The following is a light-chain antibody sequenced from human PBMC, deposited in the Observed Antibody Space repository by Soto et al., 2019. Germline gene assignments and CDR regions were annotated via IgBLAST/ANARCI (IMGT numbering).Light chain of an antibody. CDR2: GAS. V-gene: IGKV3-15*01. CDR1: QSVSSN. Sequence: EIVLTQSPGILSLSPVKRATLSCRASQSVSSNLAWYQQKPGQAPRLLIYGASTRATGIPARFSGSGSGTEFTLTISSLQSEDFAVYYCQQYNNWPRTFGPGTKVDIK. CDR3: QQYNNWPRT. J-gene: IGKJ3*01.